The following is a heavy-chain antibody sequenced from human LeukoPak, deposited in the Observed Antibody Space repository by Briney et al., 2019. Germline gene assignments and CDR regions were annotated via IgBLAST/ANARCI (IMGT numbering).Heavy chain of an antibody. Sequence: PSETLSLTCTVSGGSVNSGSYYWSWIRQPPGKGLEWIGYIYYSGSTNYNPSLKSRVTISADTSKNQFSLKLTSVTAADTAVYYCARDRPIGIAASGTYDIWGQGTMVTVSS. D-gene: IGHD6-13*01. CDR1: GGSVNSGSYY. CDR2: IYYSGST. CDR3: ARDRPIGIAASGTYDI. J-gene: IGHJ3*02. V-gene: IGHV4-61*01.